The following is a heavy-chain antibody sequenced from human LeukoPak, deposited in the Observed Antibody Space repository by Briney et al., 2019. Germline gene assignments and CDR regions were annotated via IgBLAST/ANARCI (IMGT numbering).Heavy chain of an antibody. CDR1: GGSLIGHY. CDR2: IYYSGST. J-gene: IGHJ6*03. V-gene: IGHV4-34*01. CDR3: ARFRAAVLSYMDV. Sequence: SETLSLTCDVYGGSLIGHYWSWIRQPPGKGLEWIGSIYYSGSTDYNPSLKSRVTISVDTSKNQFSLKLSSVTAADTAVYYCARFRAAVLSYMDVWGKGTTVTVSS. D-gene: IGHD6-25*01.